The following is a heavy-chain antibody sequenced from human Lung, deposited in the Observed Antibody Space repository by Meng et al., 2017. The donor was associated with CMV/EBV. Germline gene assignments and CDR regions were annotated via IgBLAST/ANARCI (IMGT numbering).Heavy chain of an antibody. CDR1: GFTFSSHA. CDR2: ISTSGGDT. CDR3: ANLGRTIRDY. D-gene: IGHD4/OR15-4a*01. Sequence: GEXXKISCAASGFTFSSHALSWVRQAPGKGLEWVSSISTSGGDTYHADSVKGRFTISRDNSKKTLYLQMNSLRAEDTAVYYCANLGRTIRDYWGQGTRVTGSS. J-gene: IGHJ4*02. V-gene: IGHV3-23*01.